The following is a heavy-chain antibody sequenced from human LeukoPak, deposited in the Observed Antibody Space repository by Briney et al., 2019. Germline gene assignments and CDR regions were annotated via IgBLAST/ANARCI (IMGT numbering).Heavy chain of an antibody. CDR1: GGSISSYY. Sequence: SVTLSLTCTVSGGSISSYYWSWIRQPPEKGLEWIGYIYYSGSTNYNPSLKSRVTISVDTSKNQFSLKLSSVTAADTAVYYCARQEPVAGNFDYWGQGTLVTVSS. D-gene: IGHD6-19*01. V-gene: IGHV4-59*08. CDR3: ARQEPVAGNFDY. J-gene: IGHJ4*02. CDR2: IYYSGST.